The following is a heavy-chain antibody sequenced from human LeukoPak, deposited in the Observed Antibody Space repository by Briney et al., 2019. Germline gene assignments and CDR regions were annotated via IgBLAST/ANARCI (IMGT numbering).Heavy chain of an antibody. CDR3: AKDRDYYDSSGYYLY. J-gene: IGHJ4*02. Sequence: GGSLRLSCAGFGFTFSGCAMSWVRQAPGKGLEWVSAISGSGGSTYYADSVKGRFTISRDNSKNTLYLQMNSLRAEDTAVYYCAKDRDYYDSSGYYLYWGQGTLVTVSS. V-gene: IGHV3-23*01. CDR2: ISGSGGST. CDR1: GFTFSGCA. D-gene: IGHD3-22*01.